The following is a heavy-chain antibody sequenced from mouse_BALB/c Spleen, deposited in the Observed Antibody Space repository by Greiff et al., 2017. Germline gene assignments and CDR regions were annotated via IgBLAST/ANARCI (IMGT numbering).Heavy chain of an antibody. CDR3: ARGPTMTPWFAY. J-gene: IGHJ3*01. Sequence: EVKLMESGAELVKPGASVKLSCTASGFNIKDTYMHWVKQRPEQGLEWIGRIDPANGNTKYDPKFQGKATITADTSSNTAYLQLSSLTSEDTAVYYCARGPTMTPWFAYWGQGTLVTVSA. CDR1: GFNIKDTY. V-gene: IGHV14-3*02. D-gene: IGHD2-10*01. CDR2: IDPANGNT.